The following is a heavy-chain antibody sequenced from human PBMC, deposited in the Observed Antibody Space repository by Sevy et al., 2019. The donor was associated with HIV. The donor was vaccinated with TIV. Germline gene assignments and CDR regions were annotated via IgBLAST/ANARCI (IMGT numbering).Heavy chain of an antibody. CDR2: ISSYGKEA. J-gene: IGHJ6*02. CDR3: ARSILAVAGSYGMDV. D-gene: IGHD6-19*01. CDR1: GFNFSNYV. Sequence: GGSLRLSCAASGFNFSNYVLHWVRQAPGKGLEWVTFISSYGKEADYVDSVKGRFTISRDDSKNTLYLQMNGLRPEDTAVYYCARSILAVAGSYGMDVWGQGTTVTVSS. V-gene: IGHV3-30*03.